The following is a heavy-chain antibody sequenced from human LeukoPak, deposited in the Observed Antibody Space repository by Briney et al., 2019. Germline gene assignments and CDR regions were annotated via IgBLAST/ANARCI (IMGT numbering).Heavy chain of an antibody. V-gene: IGHV4-34*01. CDR3: ARSRKRLDAFDI. Sequence: SETLSLTCAVYGGSFSGYYWSWIRQPPGKGLEWIGEINHSGSTNYNPSLKSRVPISVDTSKNQFSLKLSSVTAADTAVYYCARSRKRLDAFDIWGQGTMVTVSS. CDR1: GGSFSGYY. D-gene: IGHD4-11*01. CDR2: INHSGST. J-gene: IGHJ3*02.